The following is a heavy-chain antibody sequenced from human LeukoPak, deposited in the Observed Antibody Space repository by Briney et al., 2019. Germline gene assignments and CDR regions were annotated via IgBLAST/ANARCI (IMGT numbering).Heavy chain of an antibody. Sequence: GKGLEWIGYIYYSGSTNYNPSLKSRVTISVDTSKNQFSLKLSSVTAADTAVYYCARDLEYNWFDPWGQGTLVTVSS. V-gene: IGHV4-59*01. J-gene: IGHJ5*02. CDR3: ARDLEYNWFDP. CDR2: IYYSGST.